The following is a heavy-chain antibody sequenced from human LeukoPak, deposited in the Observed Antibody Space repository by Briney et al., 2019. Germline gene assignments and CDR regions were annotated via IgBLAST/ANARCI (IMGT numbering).Heavy chain of an antibody. CDR2: INHSGST. D-gene: IGHD5-18*01. CDR1: GGSFSGYY. CDR3: ARGGAVVMGDTAMANFDY. V-gene: IGHV4-34*01. Sequence: SETLSLTCAVYGGSFSGYYWSWIRQPPGKGLEWFGEINHSGSTNYNPSLKSRVTISVDTSKNQFSLKLSSVTAADTAVYYCARGGAVVMGDTAMANFDYWGQGTLVTVSS. J-gene: IGHJ4*02.